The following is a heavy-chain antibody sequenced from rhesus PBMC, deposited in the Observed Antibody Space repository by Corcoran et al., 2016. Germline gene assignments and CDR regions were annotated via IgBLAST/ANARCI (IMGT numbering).Heavy chain of an antibody. Sequence: QVQLQESGPGLGKPSETLSLTCAVSGGSFRSYWWSWIGQPPGKGLEWIGEINGKSGSNNYNPSLKSRVTISKDASKNQFALKLSSVTAADTAVYYCARRPSGYYFDYWGQGVLVTVSS. CDR3: ARRPSGYYFDY. J-gene: IGHJ4*01. CDR1: GGSFRSYW. V-gene: IGHV4-80*01. D-gene: IGHD5-24*01. CDR2: INGKSGSN.